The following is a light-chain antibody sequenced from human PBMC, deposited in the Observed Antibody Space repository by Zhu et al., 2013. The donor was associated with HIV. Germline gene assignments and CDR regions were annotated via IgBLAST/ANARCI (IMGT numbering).Light chain of an antibody. CDR1: ISDIGSYNY. CDR3: SSYAGFNTLI. V-gene: IGLV2-8*01. Sequence: QSALTQPPSASGSPGQSVTISCSGTISDIGSYNYVSWYQHLPAKAPKLIIYDVNKRASGVPDRFSASKSGNTASLTVSGLQPDDDADYYCSSYAGFNTLIFGGGTKLTVL. CDR2: DVN. J-gene: IGLJ2*01.